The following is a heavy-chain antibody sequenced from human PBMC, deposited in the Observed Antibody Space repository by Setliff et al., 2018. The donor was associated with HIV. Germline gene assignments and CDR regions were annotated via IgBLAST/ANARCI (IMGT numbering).Heavy chain of an antibody. CDR3: ASQLEHPYYFDY. Sequence: ASVKVSCKASGYTFTSYGISWVRQAPGQGLEWMGWISAYNGNTNYAQKLQGRVTITRDTSASTAYMELSSLRSEDTAVYYCASQLEHPYYFDYWGQGTLVTVSS. CDR2: ISAYNGNT. V-gene: IGHV1-18*01. J-gene: IGHJ4*02. CDR1: GYTFTSYG. D-gene: IGHD1-1*01.